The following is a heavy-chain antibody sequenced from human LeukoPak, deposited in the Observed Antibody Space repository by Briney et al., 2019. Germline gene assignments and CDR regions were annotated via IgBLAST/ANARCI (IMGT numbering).Heavy chain of an antibody. V-gene: IGHV3-7*03. J-gene: IGHJ4*02. D-gene: IGHD2-21*02. Sequence: PGGSLRLSCAVSGFPFTSAWMSWVRQAPGKGLEWAANINPDGNVKLYVDSVKGRFTISRDNAQNSLYLQMDSLRVDDTAVYYCARGGISDWAFGGQGTLVTVSS. CDR3: ARGGISDWAF. CDR2: INPDGNVK. CDR1: GFPFTSAW.